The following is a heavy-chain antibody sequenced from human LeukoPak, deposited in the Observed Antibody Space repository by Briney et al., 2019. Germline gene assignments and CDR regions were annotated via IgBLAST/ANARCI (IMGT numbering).Heavy chain of an antibody. J-gene: IGHJ4*02. D-gene: IGHD1-26*01. CDR3: ARAVGATWRAYFDY. CDR2: ISAYNGST. CDR1: GYTFTSYG. V-gene: IGHV1-18*01. Sequence: ASVKVSCKASGYTFTSYGISWVRQAPGQGLEWMGWISAYNGSTNYAQKLQGRVTMTTDTSTSTAYMELRSLRSDDTAVYYCARAVGATWRAYFDYWGQGTLVTVSS.